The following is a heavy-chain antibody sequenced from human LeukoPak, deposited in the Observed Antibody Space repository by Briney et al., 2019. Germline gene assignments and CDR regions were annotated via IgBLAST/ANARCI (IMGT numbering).Heavy chain of an antibody. CDR3: ARGGDIVVVPAAEDNWFDP. CDR1: GGSISSGGYY. CDR2: IYYSGSP. V-gene: IGHV4-31*03. J-gene: IGHJ5*02. D-gene: IGHD2-2*01. Sequence: PSQTLSLTCTVSGGSISSGGYYWSWIRQHPGKVLDWIGYIYYSGSPYYNPSLKSRVTISVDTSKNQFSLKLSSVTAADTAVYYCARGGDIVVVPAAEDNWFDPWGQGTLVTVSS.